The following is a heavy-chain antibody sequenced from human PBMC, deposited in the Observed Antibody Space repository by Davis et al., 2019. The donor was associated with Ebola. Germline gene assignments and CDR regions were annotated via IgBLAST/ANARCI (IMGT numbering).Heavy chain of an antibody. CDR1: GYTFTSYA. CDR3: ARETYYYDSSGYYYADFDY. CDR2: INPYNGGT. D-gene: IGHD3-22*01. V-gene: IGHV1-2*06. Sequence: ASVKVSCKASGYTFTSYAMNWVRRAPGQGLEWMGRINPYNGGTNYAQKFQGRVTMTRDTSTSTVYMELSSLRSEDTAVYYCARETYYYDSSGYYYADFDYWGQGTLVTVSS. J-gene: IGHJ4*02.